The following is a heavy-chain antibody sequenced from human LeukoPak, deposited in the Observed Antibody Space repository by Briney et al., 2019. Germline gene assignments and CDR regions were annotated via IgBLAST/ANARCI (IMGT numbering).Heavy chain of an antibody. Sequence: ASVKVSCKASGYTFIGHYIHWVRQAPGQGLEWMGWINPKNGGANYAPRFQGRVTMTRDRSFSIVYMGLSGLTSDDTAMYYCARASFWESPVNWFDPWGQGTLVTVSS. CDR3: ARASFWESPVNWFDP. CDR2: INPKNGGA. D-gene: IGHD3-16*01. J-gene: IGHJ5*02. V-gene: IGHV1-2*07. CDR1: GYTFIGHY.